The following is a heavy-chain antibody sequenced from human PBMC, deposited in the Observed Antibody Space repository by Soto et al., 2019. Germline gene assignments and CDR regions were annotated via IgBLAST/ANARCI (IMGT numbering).Heavy chain of an antibody. CDR2: IYYSGST. CDR1: GGSISSSSYY. V-gene: IGHV4-39*01. D-gene: IGHD6-13*01. Sequence: QLQLQESGPGLVKPSETLSLTCTVSGGSISSSSYYWGWIRQPPGKGLEWIGSIYYSGSTYYNPSLKSRVTISVDTSKNQFSLKLSSVTAADTAVYYCASGMYSRSWYFDYWGQGTLVTVSS. CDR3: ASGMYSRSWYFDY. J-gene: IGHJ4*02.